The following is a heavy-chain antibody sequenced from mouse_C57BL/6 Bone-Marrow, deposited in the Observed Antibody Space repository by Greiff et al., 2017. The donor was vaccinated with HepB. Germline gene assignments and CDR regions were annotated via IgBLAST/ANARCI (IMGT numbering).Heavy chain of an antibody. D-gene: IGHD2-3*01. CDR1: GYTFTSYW. Sequence: VQLQQPGAELVRPGSSVKLSCKASGYTFTSYWMHWVKQRPIQGLEWIGNIDPSDSETHYNQKFKDKATLTVDKSSSTAYMQLSSLTSEDSAVYYCARGDGYYGLDYWGQGTTLTVSS. CDR2: IDPSDSET. V-gene: IGHV1-52*01. J-gene: IGHJ2*01. CDR3: ARGDGYYGLDY.